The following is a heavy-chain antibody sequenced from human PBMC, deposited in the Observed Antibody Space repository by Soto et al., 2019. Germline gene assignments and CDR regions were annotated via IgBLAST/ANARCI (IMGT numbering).Heavy chain of an antibody. J-gene: IGHJ1*01. CDR2: IIPIFGTA. Sequence: QVQLVQSGAEVKKPGSSVKVSCTASGGTFSSYAISWVRQAPGQGLEWMGGIIPIFGTANYAQKFQGRVTITADESTSTAYMELSSLRSEDTAVYYCARGYCSSTSCYGVYFQHWGQGTLVTVSS. D-gene: IGHD2-2*01. V-gene: IGHV1-69*01. CDR1: GGTFSSYA. CDR3: ARGYCSSTSCYGVYFQH.